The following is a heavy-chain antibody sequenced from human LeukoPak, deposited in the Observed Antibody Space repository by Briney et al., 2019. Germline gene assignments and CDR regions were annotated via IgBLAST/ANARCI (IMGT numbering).Heavy chain of an antibody. CDR1: GFTFSSYG. J-gene: IGHJ4*02. CDR3: ARMMDKSLFDY. CDR2: IWYDGSNK. D-gene: IGHD2-2*03. Sequence: GRSLRLSCAASGFTFSSYGMHWVRQAPGKGLEWVAVIWYDGSNKYYADSVKGRFTISRDNSKNTLYLQMNSLRAEDTAVYYCARMMDKSLFDYWGQGTLVTVSS. V-gene: IGHV3-33*01.